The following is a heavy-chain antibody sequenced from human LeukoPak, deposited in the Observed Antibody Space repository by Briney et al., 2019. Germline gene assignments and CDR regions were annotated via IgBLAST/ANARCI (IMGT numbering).Heavy chain of an antibody. CDR1: GFTFSSYA. CDR3: ASGLRPPYFDY. D-gene: IGHD4-17*01. CDR2: ISYDGSNK. V-gene: IGHV3-30-3*01. J-gene: IGHJ4*02. Sequence: GGSLRLSCAASGFTFSSYAMHWVRQAPGKGLEWVAVISYDGSNKYYADSVKGRFTISRDNSKNTLYLQMNSLRAEDTAVYYCASGLRPPYFDYWGQGTLVTVSS.